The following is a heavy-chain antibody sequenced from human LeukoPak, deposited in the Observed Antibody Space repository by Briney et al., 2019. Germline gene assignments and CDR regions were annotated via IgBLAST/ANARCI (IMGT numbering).Heavy chain of an antibody. V-gene: IGHV1-69*13. CDR2: IIPIFGTA. D-gene: IGHD4-17*01. CDR1: GGTFSSYA. J-gene: IGHJ6*02. Sequence: SVKVSCKASGGTFSSYAISWVRQAPGQGLEWMGGIIPIFGTANYAQKFQGRVAITADESTSTAYMELSSLRSEDTAVYYCARDREATVTSYYGMDVWGQGTTVTVSS. CDR3: ARDREATVTSYYGMDV.